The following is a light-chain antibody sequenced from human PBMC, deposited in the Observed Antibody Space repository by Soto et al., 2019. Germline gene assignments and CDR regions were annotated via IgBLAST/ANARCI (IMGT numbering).Light chain of an antibody. V-gene: IGKV3-20*01. CDR3: QQYGSSPGFT. CDR2: GAS. Sequence: EIVLTQSPGTLSLSPGERATLSCRASQSVSSSYLAWYQQKPGQAPRLLIYGASSRATGIPDRFSGSGCGTDFTLTISRREPEDFAVYCCQQYGSSPGFTFGPGTKVDIK. J-gene: IGKJ3*01. CDR1: QSVSSSY.